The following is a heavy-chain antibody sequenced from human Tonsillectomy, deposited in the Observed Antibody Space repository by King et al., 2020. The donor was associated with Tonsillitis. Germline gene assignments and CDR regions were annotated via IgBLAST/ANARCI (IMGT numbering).Heavy chain of an antibody. D-gene: IGHD4-17*01. J-gene: IGHJ1*01. CDR1: GFTFDDYA. CDR3: AKCYGDYSGFFHH. Sequence: VQLVESGGGVVQPGGSLRLSCAASGFTFDDYAMHWVRQAPGKGLEWVSLIGGDGGTTYYADSVKGRFTISRDNSKNSLYLQMNSLRTEDTAMYYCAKCYGDYSGFFHHWGQGTLVTVSS. V-gene: IGHV3-43*02. CDR2: IGGDGGTT.